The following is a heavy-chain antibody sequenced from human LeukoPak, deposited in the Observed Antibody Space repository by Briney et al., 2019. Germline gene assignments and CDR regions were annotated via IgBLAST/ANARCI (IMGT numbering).Heavy chain of an antibody. CDR3: AKGKALLEYYFDY. D-gene: IGHD2-15*01. J-gene: IGHJ4*02. Sequence: PGGSLRLSCAASGFTFSSYSMNWVRQAPGKGLEWVSSISSSSSYIYYADSVKGRFTISRDNSKNTLYLQMNSLRAEDTAVFYCAKGKALLEYYFDYWGQGTLVTVSS. CDR2: ISSSSSYI. CDR1: GFTFSSYS. V-gene: IGHV3-21*01.